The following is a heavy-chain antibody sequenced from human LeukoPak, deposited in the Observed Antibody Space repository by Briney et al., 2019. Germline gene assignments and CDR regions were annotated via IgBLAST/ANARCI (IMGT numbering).Heavy chain of an antibody. J-gene: IGHJ4*02. Sequence: GGSLRLSCVASGFNFNDFDINWVRQVPGKGLEWVSGINWNSVHIGYADSVKGRFTISRDNSKNTLYLQMNSLRAEDTAVYYCARRAGDYSHPYDYWGQGILVTVSS. CDR3: ARRAGDYSHPYDY. CDR1: GFNFNDFD. V-gene: IGHV3-20*04. D-gene: IGHD3-22*01. CDR2: INWNSVHI.